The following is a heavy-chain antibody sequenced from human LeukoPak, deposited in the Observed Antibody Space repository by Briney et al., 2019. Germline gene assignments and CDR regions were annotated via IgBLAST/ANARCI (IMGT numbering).Heavy chain of an antibody. Sequence: SETLSLTCTVSGGSISSYYWSWIRQPPGKGLEWIGYIYYSGSTNYNPSPKSRVTISVDTSKNQFSLKLSSVTAADTAVYYCARSSAYGGAFDIWGQGTMVTVSS. J-gene: IGHJ3*02. CDR3: ARSSAYGGAFDI. CDR2: IYYSGST. CDR1: GGSISSYY. D-gene: IGHD3-22*01. V-gene: IGHV4-59*01.